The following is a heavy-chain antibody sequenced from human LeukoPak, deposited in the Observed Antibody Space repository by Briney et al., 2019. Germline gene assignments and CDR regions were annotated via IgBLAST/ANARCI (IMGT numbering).Heavy chain of an antibody. V-gene: IGHV1-69*13. J-gene: IGHJ6*03. Sequence: SVKVSCKASGGTFNNYGISWVRQAPGQGPEWMGGIIPIFGTENYAQKFRGRVTITADESASTAYMGLSGLRLDDTAVYYCARAFVSTTYDYDYMDVWAKGTTVTVSS. CDR1: GGTFNNYG. CDR2: IIPIFGTE. CDR3: ARAFVSTTYDYDYMDV. D-gene: IGHD5/OR15-5a*01.